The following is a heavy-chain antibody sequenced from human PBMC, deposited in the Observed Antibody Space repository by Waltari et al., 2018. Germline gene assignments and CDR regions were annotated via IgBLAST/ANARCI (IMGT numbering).Heavy chain of an antibody. J-gene: IGHJ4*02. Sequence: QVQLQESGPGLVKPSETLSLTCAVSGYPISSGFYWGWFRQPPGKGLEWIGSNYHSGSQYYHPSLKSRVQLSGGTSTNQFSLNLISVTAADTALYYCARDRGAADYIDYWGQGTLVTVSS. V-gene: IGHV4-38-2*02. CDR2: NYHSGSQ. CDR1: GYPISSGFY. CDR3: ARDRGAADYIDY. D-gene: IGHD3-10*01.